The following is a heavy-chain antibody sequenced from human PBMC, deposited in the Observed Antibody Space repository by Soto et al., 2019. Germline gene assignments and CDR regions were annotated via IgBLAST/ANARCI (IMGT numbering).Heavy chain of an antibody. CDR2: ISAYNGNT. Sequence: QVPLVQSGAEVKKPGASVKVSCKASGYTFSSYGISWVRQAPGQGLEWMGRISAYNGNTNYAQKLQGRVTMTTDTSTSTAYMELRSLRSDDTAVYYCARDRGYNWNYGWFDPWCQGTLVTVSS. V-gene: IGHV1-18*01. J-gene: IGHJ5*02. CDR3: ARDRGYNWNYGWFDP. D-gene: IGHD1-7*01. CDR1: GYTFSSYG.